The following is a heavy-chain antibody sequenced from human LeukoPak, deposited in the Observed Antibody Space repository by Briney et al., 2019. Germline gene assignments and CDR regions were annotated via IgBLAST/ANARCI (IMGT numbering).Heavy chain of an antibody. D-gene: IGHD6-19*01. CDR3: ARASGWYAYYYYGMDV. J-gene: IGHJ6*02. Sequence: SETLSLTCGVYGGSFSGYCWSWIRQPPGKGLEWIGEINHSGSTNYNPSLKSRVTISVDTSKNQFALKLNSVTAADTAVYYCARASGWYAYYYYGMDVWGQGTTVTVSS. CDR2: INHSGST. CDR1: GGSFSGYC. V-gene: IGHV4-34*01.